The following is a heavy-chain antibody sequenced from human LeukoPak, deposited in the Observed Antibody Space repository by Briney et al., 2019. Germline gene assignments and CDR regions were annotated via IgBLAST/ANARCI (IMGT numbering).Heavy chain of an antibody. CDR2: INPNSVGT. Sequence: ASVKVSCKASGYTFTGYYMHWVRQAPGQGLEWMGWINPNSVGTNYAQKFQGRVTMTRDTSISTAYMELRRLRSDDTAVYYCARGDHVRIYTQSHFDIWGQGTMVTVSS. D-gene: IGHD2/OR15-2a*01. CDR1: GYTFTGYY. J-gene: IGHJ3*02. CDR3: ARGDHVRIYTQSHFDI. V-gene: IGHV1-2*02.